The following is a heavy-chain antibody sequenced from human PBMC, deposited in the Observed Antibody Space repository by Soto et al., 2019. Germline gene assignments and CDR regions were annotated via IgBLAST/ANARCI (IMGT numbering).Heavy chain of an antibody. CDR1: GFIFSNYG. CDR3: ATPYCSSTSCYRYYYYGMDV. Sequence: QMQLVESGGGVVQPGRSLRLSCAASGFIFSNYGMHWVRQAPGKGLEWVAVISYDGSNKYYADSVKGRFTISRDNSKNTLYLQMNSLRAEDTAVYYCATPYCSSTSCYRYYYYGMDVWGQGTTVTVSS. CDR2: ISYDGSNK. D-gene: IGHD2-2*01. V-gene: IGHV3-30*03. J-gene: IGHJ6*02.